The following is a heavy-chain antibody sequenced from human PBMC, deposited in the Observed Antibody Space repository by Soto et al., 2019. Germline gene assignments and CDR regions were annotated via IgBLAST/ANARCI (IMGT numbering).Heavy chain of an antibody. CDR2: ISAYSGNE. V-gene: IGHV1-18*04. J-gene: IGHJ4*02. CDR3: ASAPSSFDY. CDR1: GYTFTSYG. D-gene: IGHD2-15*01. Sequence: VKDTCKVNGYTFTSYGICWVRQASGQGIERMGWISAYSGNEEYAQKVPGRGTMTSATASRTAYMELGSLSADDGAGLYCASAPSSFDYWGQGILVTGS.